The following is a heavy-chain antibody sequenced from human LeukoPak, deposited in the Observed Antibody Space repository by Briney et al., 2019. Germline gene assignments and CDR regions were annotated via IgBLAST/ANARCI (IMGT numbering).Heavy chain of an antibody. CDR1: GFTFSTYI. CDR3: ARDPYSGNYGNYYYYYMDV. CDR2: IGTSTSYI. J-gene: IGHJ6*03. D-gene: IGHD1-26*01. Sequence: GGSLRLSCAASGFTFSTYIMNWVRQTPGKGLEWVSSIGTSTSYIYYADSVKGRFTISRDNAKNSLYLQMNSLGPEDTAVYYCARDPYSGNYGNYYYYYMDVWGKGTTVTISS. V-gene: IGHV3-21*01.